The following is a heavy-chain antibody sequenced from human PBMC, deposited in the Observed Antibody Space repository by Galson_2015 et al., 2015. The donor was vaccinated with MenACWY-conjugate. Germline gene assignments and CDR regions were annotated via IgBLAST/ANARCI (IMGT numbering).Heavy chain of an antibody. D-gene: IGHD6-13*01. J-gene: IGHJ1*01. CDR1: GFTFSSYS. CDR3: ASRESSSWYRQYFQH. Sequence: SLRLSCAASGFTFSSYSMNWVRQAPGKGLEWVSYISESSSTIVYADSVKGRFTISRDNAKNSLYLHMNSLRAEDTAVYYCASRESSSWYRQYFQHWGQGTLVTVSS. CDR2: ISESSSTI. V-gene: IGHV3-48*01.